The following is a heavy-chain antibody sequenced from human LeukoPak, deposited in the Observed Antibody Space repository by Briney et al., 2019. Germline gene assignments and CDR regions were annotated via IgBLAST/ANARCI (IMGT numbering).Heavy chain of an antibody. CDR3: ARDLDG. V-gene: IGHV3-48*03. CDR2: ISSSGSTI. J-gene: IGHJ6*04. CDR1: GYTFSSYE. Sequence: GGSLRLSCAASGYTFSSYEINWLRQAPRKGRVWVSYISSSGSTIYYADSVKGRFTISRDTAKNSLSLQMNCFCAKAAAAYYYARDLDGWGKGTLVTVSS.